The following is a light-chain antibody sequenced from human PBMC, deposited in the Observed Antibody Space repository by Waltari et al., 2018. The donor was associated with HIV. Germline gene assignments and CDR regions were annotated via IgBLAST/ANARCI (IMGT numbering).Light chain of an antibody. V-gene: IGKV1-9*01. CDR3: QQLYRYPLS. Sequence: DIQLTQAPAFLSASVGDSATTTCRASQVISTYLAWYQKVPGGTPKLLIYAASTLYSGVPSRFSGSGSGTEFTLTISALQSEDFSTYFCQQLYRYPLSFGGGTKV. CDR2: AAS. CDR1: QVISTY. J-gene: IGKJ4*01.